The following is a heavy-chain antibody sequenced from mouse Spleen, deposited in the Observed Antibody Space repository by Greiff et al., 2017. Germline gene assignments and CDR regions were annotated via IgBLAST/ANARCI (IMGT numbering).Heavy chain of an antibody. CDR3: ARPSLYYGSSHWYFDV. D-gene: IGHD1-1*01. CDR1: DSEVFPIAY. CDR2: ILPSIGRT. V-gene: IGHV15-2*01. Sequence: QVQLQQSGSELRSPGSSVKLSCKDFDSEVFPIAYMSWVRQKPGHGFEWIGGILPSIGRTIYGEKFEDKATLDADTLSNTAYLELNSLTSEDSAIYYCARPSLYYGSSHWYFDVWGAGTTVTVSS. J-gene: IGHJ1*01.